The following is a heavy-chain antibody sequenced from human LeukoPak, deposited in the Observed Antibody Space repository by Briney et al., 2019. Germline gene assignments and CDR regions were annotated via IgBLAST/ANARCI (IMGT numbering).Heavy chain of an antibody. CDR3: AKVGYCSSTSCYTGSVDY. D-gene: IGHD2-2*02. CDR1: GFTFSKYW. J-gene: IGHJ4*02. V-gene: IGHV3-74*01. Sequence: PGGSLRLSCAASGFTFSKYWMHWVRQAPGKGLVWVTLIDIDGTGIVYAGSVKGRFIISRDDAKNTLYLQMNSLRVEDTAVYYCAKVGYCSSTSCYTGSVDYWGQGTLVTVSS. CDR2: IDIDGTGI.